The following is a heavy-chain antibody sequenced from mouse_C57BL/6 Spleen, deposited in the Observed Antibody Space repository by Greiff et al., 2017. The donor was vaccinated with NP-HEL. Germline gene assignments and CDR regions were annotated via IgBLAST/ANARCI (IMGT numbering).Heavy chain of an antibody. CDR2: ISDGGSYT. Sequence: DVQLVESGGGLVKPGGSLKLSCAASGFTFSSYAMSWVRQTPEKRLEWVATISDGGSYTYYPDNVKGRFTISRDNAKNNLYLQMSHLKSEDTAMYYCARGTSYAMDYWGQGTSVTVSS. CDR3: ARGTSYAMDY. J-gene: IGHJ4*01. V-gene: IGHV5-4*01. CDR1: GFTFSSYA.